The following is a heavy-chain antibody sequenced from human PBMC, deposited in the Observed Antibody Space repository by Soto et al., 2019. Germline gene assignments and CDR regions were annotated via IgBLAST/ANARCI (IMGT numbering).Heavy chain of an antibody. Sequence: GGSLRLSCAASGFTFSSYAMSWVRQAPGKGLEWVSAISGSGGSTYYADSVKGRLTISRDNSKNTLYLQMNSLRAEDTAVYYCAKDRNPLTTVTLFDYWGQGTLVTVSS. CDR2: ISGSGGST. J-gene: IGHJ4*02. D-gene: IGHD4-17*01. V-gene: IGHV3-23*01. CDR1: GFTFSSYA. CDR3: AKDRNPLTTVTLFDY.